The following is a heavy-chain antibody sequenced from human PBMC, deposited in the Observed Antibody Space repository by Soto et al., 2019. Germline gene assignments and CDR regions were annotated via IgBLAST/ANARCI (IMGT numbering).Heavy chain of an antibody. CDR3: ARNLLTGAAVDY. CDR1: GGTFSSYA. J-gene: IGHJ4*02. CDR2: IIPLFGTT. V-gene: IGHV1-69*13. D-gene: IGHD7-27*01. Sequence: ASVKVSCKASGGTFSSYAISWVRQAPRQGLEWMGGIIPLFGTTNYAQKFQGLVTITADESTSTAYMELSSLRSEDTAVYYCARNLLTGAAVDYWGQGTLVTVSS.